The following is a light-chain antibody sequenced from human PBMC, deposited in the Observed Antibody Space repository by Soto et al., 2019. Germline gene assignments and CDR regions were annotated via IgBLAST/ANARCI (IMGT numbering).Light chain of an antibody. CDR3: QQYGTSPIT. J-gene: IGKJ5*01. CDR1: QSVGNS. CDR2: GAS. V-gene: IGKV3-15*01. Sequence: EIVITQSPVTVAFAPGARSAPSRRASQSVGNSLAWYQQTPGQAPRLLIYGASTRATGIPARFSGSGSGTEFTLTISSLQSEDFAVYYCQQYGTSPITFGQGTRLEN.